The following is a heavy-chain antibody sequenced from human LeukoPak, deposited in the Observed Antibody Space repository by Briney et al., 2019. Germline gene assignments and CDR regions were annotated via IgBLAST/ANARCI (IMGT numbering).Heavy chain of an antibody. CDR2: ISGSGGST. CDR1: GFTFSSYA. J-gene: IGHJ4*02. CDR3: AKAPIAALNYYFDY. D-gene: IGHD6-13*01. V-gene: IGHV3-23*01. Sequence: QPGGSLRLXCAASGFTFSSYAMRWVRQAPGKGLEWVSAISGSGGSTYYADSVKGRFTISRDNSKNTLYLQMNSLRAEDTAVYYCAKAPIAALNYYFDYWGQGTLVTVSS.